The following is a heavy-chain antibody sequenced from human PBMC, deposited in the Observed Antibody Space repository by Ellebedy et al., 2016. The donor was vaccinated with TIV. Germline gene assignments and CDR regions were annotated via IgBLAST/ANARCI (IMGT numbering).Heavy chain of an antibody. D-gene: IGHD1-26*01. V-gene: IGHV3-74*01. CDR1: GFSFSTYW. CDR2: INSDGSST. Sequence: GGSLRLSXPASGFSFSTYWMHWVRQAPGKGLVWVSRINSDGSSTNYADSVKGRFTISRDNAKNTLYLQMNSLRVEDTAVYYCAREPVGALSIDYWGQGTLVTVSS. CDR3: AREPVGALSIDY. J-gene: IGHJ4*02.